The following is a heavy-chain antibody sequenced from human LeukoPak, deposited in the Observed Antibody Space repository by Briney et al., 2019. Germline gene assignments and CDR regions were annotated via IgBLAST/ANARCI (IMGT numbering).Heavy chain of an antibody. J-gene: IGHJ5*02. CDR2: INHSGST. V-gene: IGHV4-34*01. CDR1: GGSFSGYY. D-gene: IGHD5-18*01. CDR3: ARGYSYGYSWFDP. Sequence: SETLSLTCAVYGGSFSGYYWSWIRQPPGKGLEWIGEINHSGSTNYNPSLKSRVTISVDTSKNQFPLKLSSVTAADTAVYYCARGYSYGYSWFDPWGQGTLVTVSS.